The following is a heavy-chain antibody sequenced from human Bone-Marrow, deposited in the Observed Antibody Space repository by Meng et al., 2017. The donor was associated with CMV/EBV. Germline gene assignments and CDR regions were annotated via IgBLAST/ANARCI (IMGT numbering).Heavy chain of an antibody. Sequence: ESLKISCAASGFTISSDDMHWVRHATGKGLEWVSAIGTAGDTNYPGSVKGRFTISRENAKNTLYLQMNSLRAGDTAVYYCAGARRSWGAFDIWGQGTMVTVSS. CDR2: IGTAGDT. J-gene: IGHJ3*02. CDR1: GFTISSDD. V-gene: IGHV3-13*01. CDR3: AGARRSWGAFDI. D-gene: IGHD3-16*01.